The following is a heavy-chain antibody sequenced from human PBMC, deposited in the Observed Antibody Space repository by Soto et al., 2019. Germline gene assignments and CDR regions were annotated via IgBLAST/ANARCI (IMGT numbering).Heavy chain of an antibody. CDR3: ARMHYAFDY. CDR2: ISYDGSNK. CDR1: GFTFSSYA. V-gene: IGHV3-30-3*01. J-gene: IGHJ4*02. D-gene: IGHD4-17*01. Sequence: GGSLRLSCAASGFTFSSYAMHWVRQAPGKGLEWVAVISYDGSNKYYADSVKGRFTISRDNSKNTLYLQMNSLRAEDTAVYYCARMHYAFDYWGQGTLVTVSS.